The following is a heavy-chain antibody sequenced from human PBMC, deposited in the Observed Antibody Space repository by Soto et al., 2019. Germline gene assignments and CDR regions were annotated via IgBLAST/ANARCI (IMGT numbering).Heavy chain of an antibody. CDR2: INAGNGNT. V-gene: IGHV1-3*01. D-gene: IGHD2-21*02. CDR1: GYTLTSYA. CDR3: ARSIVVVTAFDY. J-gene: IGHJ4*02. Sequence: ASVKVSCKASGYTLTSYAMHWVRQAPGQRLEWMGWINAGNGNTKYSQKFQGRVTIARDTSASTAYMELSSLRFEDTAVYYWARSIVVVTAFDYWGQGTLVTVSS.